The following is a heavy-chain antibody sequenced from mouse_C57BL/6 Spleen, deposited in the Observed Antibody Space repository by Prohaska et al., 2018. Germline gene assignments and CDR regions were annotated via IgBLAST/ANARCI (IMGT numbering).Heavy chain of an antibody. V-gene: IGHV1-76*01. CDR1: GYTFTDYY. J-gene: IGHJ4*01. D-gene: IGHD2-5*01. Sequence: QVQLKQSGAELVRPGASVKLSCKASGYTFTDYYINWVKQRPGQGLEWIARIYPGSGNTYYNEKVKGKATLTAEKSSSTAYMQLSSLTSEDSAVYFCARGEYSNYAMDYWGQGTSVTVSS. CDR3: ARGEYSNYAMDY. CDR2: IYPGSGNT.